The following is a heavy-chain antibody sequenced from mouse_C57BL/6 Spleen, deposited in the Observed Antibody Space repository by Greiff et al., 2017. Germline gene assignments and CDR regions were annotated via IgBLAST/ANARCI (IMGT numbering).Heavy chain of an antibody. V-gene: IGHV5-6*01. CDR2: ISSGGSYT. CDR3: ARQANDGYHYDY. D-gene: IGHD2-3*01. J-gene: IGHJ2*01. Sequence: EVKLVESGGDLVKPGGSLKLSCAASGFTFSSYGMSWVRQTPDKRLEWVATISSGGSYTYYPDSVQGRFTISRDNATNTLYLQMSSLKSWDTAMYSCARQANDGYHYDYWGQGTTLTVSS. CDR1: GFTFSSYG.